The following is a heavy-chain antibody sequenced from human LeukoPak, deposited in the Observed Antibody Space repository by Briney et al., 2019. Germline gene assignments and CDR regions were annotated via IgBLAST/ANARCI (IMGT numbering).Heavy chain of an antibody. Sequence: PGGSLRLSCAASGLTFSSYSMNWVRQAPGKGLGWVSSISSSSSYIYYADSVKGRFTISRDNAKNSLYLQMNSLRAEDTAVYYCARDVRLTAPFDYWGQGTLVTVSS. V-gene: IGHV3-21*01. CDR1: GLTFSSYS. CDR2: ISSSSSYI. D-gene: IGHD4/OR15-4a*01. CDR3: ARDVRLTAPFDY. J-gene: IGHJ4*02.